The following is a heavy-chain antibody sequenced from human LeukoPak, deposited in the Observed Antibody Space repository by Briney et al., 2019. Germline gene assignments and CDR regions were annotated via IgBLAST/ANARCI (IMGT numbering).Heavy chain of an antibody. CDR1: GFTFSSYG. CDR2: ISYDGSNK. J-gene: IGHJ6*02. Sequence: GGSLRLSCAASGFTFSSYGMHWVRQAPGKGLEWVAVISYDGSNKYYADSVKGRFTISRDNSKNTLYLQMNSLRAEDTAVYYCAKDNARYSSGLYNYYYGMDVWGQGTTVTVSS. V-gene: IGHV3-30*18. CDR3: AKDNARYSSGLYNYYYGMDV. D-gene: IGHD6-19*01.